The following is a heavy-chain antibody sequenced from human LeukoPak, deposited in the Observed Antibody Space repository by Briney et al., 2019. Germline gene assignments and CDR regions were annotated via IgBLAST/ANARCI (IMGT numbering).Heavy chain of an antibody. J-gene: IGHJ4*02. V-gene: IGHV4-34*01. CDR3: GSLTFYYGSGTSRYVDD. Sequence: SETLSLTCAVYGGSFSGYYWSWIRQPPGKGLEWIGEINHSGSTNYNPSLKSRVTISVDTSKNQFSLRLSSVTAADTAVYYCGSLTFYYGSGTSRYVDDWGQGTLVTVSS. CDR2: INHSGST. D-gene: IGHD3-10*01. CDR1: GGSFSGYY.